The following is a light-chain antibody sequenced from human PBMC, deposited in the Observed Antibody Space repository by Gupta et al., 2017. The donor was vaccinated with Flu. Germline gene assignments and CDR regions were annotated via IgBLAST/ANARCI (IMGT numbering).Light chain of an antibody. CDR2: EVS. CDR1: TSDVGGYKF. J-gene: IGLJ3*02. V-gene: IGLV2-14*01. CDR3: SSFTSSNTQM. Sequence: TTSDVGGYKFVSWYQHHPGKAPKLIIFEVSDRPSGVSDRFSGSKSGNTASLTISGLQAEDEADYYCSSFTSSNTQMFGGGTKVIVL.